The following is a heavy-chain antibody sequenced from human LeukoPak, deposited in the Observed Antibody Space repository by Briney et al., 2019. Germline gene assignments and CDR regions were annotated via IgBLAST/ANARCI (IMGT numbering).Heavy chain of an antibody. J-gene: IGHJ3*02. Sequence: GGSLRLSCAASGFIFRTYWMTWVRQAPGKGLEWVANISQDGITKHYVDSVKGRFTISRDNAKNSLYLQMNSLRAEDTAVYYCARDGFTIGTFDIWGQGTMDTVSS. D-gene: IGHD3-3*01. V-gene: IGHV3-7*01. CDR2: ISQDGITK. CDR1: GFIFRTYW. CDR3: ARDGFTIGTFDI.